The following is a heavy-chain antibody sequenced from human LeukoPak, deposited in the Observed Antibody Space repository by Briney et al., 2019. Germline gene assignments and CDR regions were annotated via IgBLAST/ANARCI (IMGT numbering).Heavy chain of an antibody. CDR3: PRVVWKVARSLDY. CDR2: IRSKAYGGTT. V-gene: IGHV3-49*03. D-gene: IGHD5-12*01. J-gene: IGHJ4*02. CDR1: GFTFGDYA. Sequence: GRSLRLSCTASGFTFGDYAMSWFRQAPAKGLEGVGFIRSKAYGGTTEYAASVKGRFTISRDDSKSIAHLQMTGLKTEDTAVYYCPRVVWKVARSLDYWGQGTLVTVSS.